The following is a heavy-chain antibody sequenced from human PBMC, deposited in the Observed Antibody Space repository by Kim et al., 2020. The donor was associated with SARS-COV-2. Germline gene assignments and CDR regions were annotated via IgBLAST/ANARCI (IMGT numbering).Heavy chain of an antibody. CDR1: GFTFSTYW. D-gene: IGHD1-26*01. CDR2: IKPDGSVQ. CDR3: TGGGYNGY. V-gene: IGHV3-7*01. J-gene: IGHJ4*02. Sequence: GGSLRLSCAASGFTFSTYWMTWVRQAPGKGLEWLANIKPDGSVQYYVDSVRGRFTISRDNSKRSLYLEMNSLRADDTAVYYCTGGGYNGYWSQGTLVTVS.